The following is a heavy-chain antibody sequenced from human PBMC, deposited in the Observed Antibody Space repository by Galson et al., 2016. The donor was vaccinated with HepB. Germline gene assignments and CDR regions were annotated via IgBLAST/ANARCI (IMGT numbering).Heavy chain of an antibody. V-gene: IGHV4-34*01. CDR1: GGSFSGYY. CDR2: INHSGST. J-gene: IGHJ4*02. Sequence: SETLSLTCAVYGGSFSGYYWSWIRQPPGKGLEWIGEINHSGSTDYNPSLKSRVTISVDTSKNQFSLKLSSVTAADTAVYYCARGNYASFDYWDQGTLVTVSS. D-gene: IGHD1-7*01. CDR3: ARGNYASFDY.